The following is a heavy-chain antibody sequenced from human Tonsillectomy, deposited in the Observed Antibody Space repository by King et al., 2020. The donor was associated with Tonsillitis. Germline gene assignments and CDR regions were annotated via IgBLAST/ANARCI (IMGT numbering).Heavy chain of an antibody. J-gene: IGHJ4*02. D-gene: IGHD4-17*01. Sequence: TVSGGSISSGDYYWSWIRQPPGKGLEWIGYIYYSGRTYYNPSLKSQVTISVDTSKNQFSLKLSTGTAADTAVYYCASDRVDYGDYYFDYWGQGTLVTVSS. CDR3: ASDRVDYGDYYFDY. CDR2: IYYSGRT. CDR1: GGSISSGDYY. V-gene: IGHV4-30-4*02.